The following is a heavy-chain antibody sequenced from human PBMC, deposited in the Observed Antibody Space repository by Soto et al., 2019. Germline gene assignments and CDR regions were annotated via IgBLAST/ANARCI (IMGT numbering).Heavy chain of an antibody. J-gene: IGHJ6*02. CDR1: GGSFSPNS. CDR2: IYHSGST. V-gene: IGHV4-30-2*01. Sequence: SETLSLTCSVSGGSFSPNSWTWIRQPPGKGLEWIGYIYHSGSTYYNPSLKSRVTISVDRSKNQFSLKLNSVTAADTAVYYCARVPDVWGQGTTVTVSS. CDR3: ARVPDV.